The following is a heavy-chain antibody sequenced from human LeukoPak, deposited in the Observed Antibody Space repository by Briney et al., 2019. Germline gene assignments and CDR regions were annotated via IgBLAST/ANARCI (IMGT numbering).Heavy chain of an antibody. V-gene: IGHV4-34*01. D-gene: IGHD3-3*01. CDR2: INHSGST. Sequence: SETLSLTCAVYGGSFSGYYWSWIRQPPGKGLEWIGEINHSGSTNYNPSLKSRVTISVDTSKNQFSLKLSSVTAADTAVYYCAIANYNIWSGYYRNYYYYKDGWGRGATGTVTS. CDR3: AIANYNIWSGYYRNYYYYKDG. J-gene: IGHJ6*03. CDR1: GGSFSGYY.